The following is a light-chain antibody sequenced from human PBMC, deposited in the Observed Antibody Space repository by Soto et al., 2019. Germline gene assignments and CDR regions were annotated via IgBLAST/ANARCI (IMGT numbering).Light chain of an antibody. V-gene: IGKV3-15*01. CDR2: DAS. J-gene: IGKJ5*01. CDR3: QQYGGSPIT. Sequence: EIVIAQSPATLSVSPGERATLSCRASETVRSDLAWYQQKPGQAPRLLIYDASTRATGIPARFSGSGSGTDFTLTISRLEPEDFALYYCQQYGGSPITFGLGTRLEI. CDR1: ETVRSD.